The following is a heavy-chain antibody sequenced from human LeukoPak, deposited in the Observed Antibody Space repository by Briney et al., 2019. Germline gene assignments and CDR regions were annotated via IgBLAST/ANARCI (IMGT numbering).Heavy chain of an antibody. D-gene: IGHD3-10*01. Sequence: SVTVSCEASGGTFSSYAISWVRQAPGQGLEWMGGIIPIFGTANYAQKFQGRVTITTDESTSTAHMELSSLRSEDTAVYYCARVGGSGSYSYYYYMDVWGKGTTVTVSS. CDR3: ARVGGSGSYSYYYYMDV. CDR1: GGTFSSYA. J-gene: IGHJ6*03. V-gene: IGHV1-69*05. CDR2: IIPIFGTA.